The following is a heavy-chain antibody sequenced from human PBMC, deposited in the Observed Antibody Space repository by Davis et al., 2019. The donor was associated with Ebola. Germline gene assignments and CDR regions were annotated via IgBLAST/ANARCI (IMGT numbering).Heavy chain of an antibody. D-gene: IGHD2-15*01. CDR2: INSDGSTT. V-gene: IGHV3-74*01. J-gene: IGHJ4*02. CDR1: GFTFSRYW. Sequence: PGGSLRLSCVASGFTFSRYWMHWVRQVPGKGLVWVSRINSDGSTTNYADSVKGRFIISRDNARNTQYLQMNSLGAEDTAIYYCARGSGVGDYWGQGIPVTVSS. CDR3: ARGSGVGDY.